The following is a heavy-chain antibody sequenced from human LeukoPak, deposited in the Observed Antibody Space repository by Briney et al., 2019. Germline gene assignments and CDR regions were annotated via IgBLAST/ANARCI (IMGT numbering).Heavy chain of an antibody. CDR2: ISYSGT. J-gene: IGHJ4*02. CDR1: GGSISISNYY. V-gene: IGHV4-39*01. Sequence: SETLSLTCTVSGGSISISNYYWGWIRQPPGRGLEWIESISYSGTYYNPSLKSRLTISVDTSKNHFSLNLRSVTAADAAVYYCARRTSNPVGAIDYWGPGTLVTVSS. CDR3: ARRTSNPVGAIDY. D-gene: IGHD1-26*01.